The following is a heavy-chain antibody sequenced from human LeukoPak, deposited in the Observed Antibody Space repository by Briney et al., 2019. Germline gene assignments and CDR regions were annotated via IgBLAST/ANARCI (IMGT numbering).Heavy chain of an antibody. V-gene: IGHV3-48*03. J-gene: IGHJ4*02. Sequence: GGSLRLSCAASGFTFSSYEMNWVRQAPGKGLEWVSYISSSGSTIYYADSVKGRFTISRDNSKNSLYLQMNSLRTEDTALYYCAKGEQWLAPSYFDYWGQGTLVTVSS. CDR3: AKGEQWLAPSYFDY. CDR2: ISSSGSTI. D-gene: IGHD6-19*01. CDR1: GFTFSSYE.